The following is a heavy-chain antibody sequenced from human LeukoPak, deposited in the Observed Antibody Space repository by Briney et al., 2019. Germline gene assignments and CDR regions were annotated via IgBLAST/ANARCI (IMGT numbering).Heavy chain of an antibody. CDR1: GYTFTGYY. CDR3: ARGRYFDWLLLTN. CDR2: INPNSGGT. J-gene: IGHJ4*02. Sequence: GASVKVSCKASGYTFTGYYMHWVRQAPGQGLEWMGWINPNSGGTNFAQKFQGRVTMTRDTSISTAYMELSRLRSDDTAVYYCARGRYFDWLLLTNWGQGTLVTVSS. V-gene: IGHV1-2*02. D-gene: IGHD3-9*01.